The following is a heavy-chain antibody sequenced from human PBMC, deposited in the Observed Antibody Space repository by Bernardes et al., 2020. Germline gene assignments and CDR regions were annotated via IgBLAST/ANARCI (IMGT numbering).Heavy chain of an antibody. CDR1: GFTFDDYG. V-gene: IGHV3-20*01. J-gene: IGHJ5*02. CDR3: ARAPRGRYSSSWHNWFDP. CDR2: INWNGGST. D-gene: IGHD6-13*01. Sequence: GGSLRLSCAASGFTFDDYGMSWVRQAPGKGLEWVSGINWNGGSTGYADSVKGRFTISRDNAKNSLYLQMNSLRAEDTALYHCARAPRGRYSSSWHNWFDPWGQGTLVTVSS.